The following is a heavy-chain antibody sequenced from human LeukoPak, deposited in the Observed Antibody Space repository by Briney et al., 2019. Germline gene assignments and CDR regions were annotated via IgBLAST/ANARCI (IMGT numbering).Heavy chain of an antibody. J-gene: IGHJ6*02. Sequence: ASVKVSCKASGYTFTSYYMHWVRQAPGQGLEWMGIINPSGGSTSYAQKFQGRATMTRDTSTSTAYMELRSLRSDDTAVYYCANTAMPSSGMDVWGQGTTVTVSS. V-gene: IGHV1-46*01. CDR2: INPSGGST. CDR3: ANTAMPSSGMDV. CDR1: GYTFTSYY. D-gene: IGHD5-18*01.